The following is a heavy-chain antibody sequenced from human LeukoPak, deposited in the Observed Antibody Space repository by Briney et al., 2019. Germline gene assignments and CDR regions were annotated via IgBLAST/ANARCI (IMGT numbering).Heavy chain of an antibody. J-gene: IGHJ4*02. Sequence: PSETLSLTCAVYGGSSSGYYWSWIRQPPGKGLEWIGEINHSGSTNYNPSLKSRVTISVDTSKNQFSLKLSSVTAADTAVYYCARVGPRYCSGGSCYPANPKSTCFDYWGQGTLVTVSS. CDR3: ARVGPRYCSGGSCYPANPKSTCFDY. V-gene: IGHV4-34*01. D-gene: IGHD2-15*01. CDR2: INHSGST. CDR1: GGSSSGYY.